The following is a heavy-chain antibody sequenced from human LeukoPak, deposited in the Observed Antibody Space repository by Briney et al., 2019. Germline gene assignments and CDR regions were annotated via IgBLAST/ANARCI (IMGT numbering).Heavy chain of an antibody. J-gene: IGHJ6*03. V-gene: IGHV1-18*01. CDR2: ISAYNGNT. Sequence: ASVKVSCKASGYTFTSHGISWVRQAPGQGLEWMGWISAYNGNTNYAQKLQGRVTMTTDTSTSTAYMELRSLRSDDTAVYYCARDLKVVAGTYYYYMDVWGKGTTVTISS. D-gene: IGHD6-19*01. CDR3: ARDLKVVAGTYYYYMDV. CDR1: GYTFTSHG.